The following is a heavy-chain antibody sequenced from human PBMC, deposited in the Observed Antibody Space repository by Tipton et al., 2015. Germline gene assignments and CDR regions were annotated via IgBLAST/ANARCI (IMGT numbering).Heavy chain of an antibody. D-gene: IGHD3-9*01. CDR2: ISHSGNT. V-gene: IGHV4-38-2*01. CDR3: ACQDYDSLTRDYQTVDY. Sequence: TLSLTCAVSAYSITSDYYWGWIRQPPGKGLEWIGSISHSGNTYYNPSLKSRVTISVDTSKNQFSLRVRSVTAADTAVYYCACQDYDSLTRDYQTVDYWGQGILVTVSS. CDR1: AYSITSDYY. J-gene: IGHJ4*02.